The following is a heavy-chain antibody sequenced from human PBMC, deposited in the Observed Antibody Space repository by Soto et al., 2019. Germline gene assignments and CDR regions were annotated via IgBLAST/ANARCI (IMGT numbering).Heavy chain of an antibody. V-gene: IGHV1-69*01. CDR3: AAELGFGKLSVV. J-gene: IGHJ6*02. D-gene: IGHD3-10*01. CDR2: IIPLFGTT. Sequence: QVQVVQSGVEVRRPGSSVKVSCKASGDTFKNCVISWVRQAPGQGLEWMGGIIPLFGTTDFAQRFQGRLTITTDESTTTAYMEQSRLRSEDTATYYCAAELGFGKLSVVWGQGTTVIVYS. CDR1: GDTFKNCV.